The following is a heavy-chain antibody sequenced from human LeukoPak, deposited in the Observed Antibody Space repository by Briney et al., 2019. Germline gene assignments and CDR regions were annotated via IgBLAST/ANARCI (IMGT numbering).Heavy chain of an antibody. J-gene: IGHJ4*02. Sequence: GGSLRLSCAASGFTFDDYAMHWVRQAPGKGLEWVSGISWNSGSIGYADSVKGRFPISRDNSKNTLYLQMNSLRAEDTAVYYCARDSATAPFDYWGRGTLVTVSS. D-gene: IGHD5-12*01. V-gene: IGHV3-9*01. CDR1: GFTFDDYA. CDR3: ARDSATAPFDY. CDR2: ISWNSGSI.